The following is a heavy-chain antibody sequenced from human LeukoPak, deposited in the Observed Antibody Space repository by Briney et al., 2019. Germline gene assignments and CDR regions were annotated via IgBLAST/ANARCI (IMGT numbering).Heavy chain of an antibody. CDR3: TREYGFMTTVFHAFDI. Sequence: SETQSLTCTVSGGSITSSSYYWGWIRQPPGKGLEWIGSVYYSGNTYYNSSLKSRVTISVDTSKNQFSLKLSSVTAADTAIYYCTREYGFMTTVFHAFDIWGQGTMVTVSS. V-gene: IGHV4-39*07. J-gene: IGHJ3*02. CDR2: VYYSGNT. CDR1: GGSITSSSYY. D-gene: IGHD4-11*01.